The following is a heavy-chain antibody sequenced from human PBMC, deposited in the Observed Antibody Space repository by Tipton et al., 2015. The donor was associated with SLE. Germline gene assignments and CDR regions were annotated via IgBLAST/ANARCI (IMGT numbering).Heavy chain of an antibody. CDR2: ISYDGSNK. J-gene: IGHJ5*02. D-gene: IGHD3-10*01. CDR1: GFTFSSYA. V-gene: IGHV3-30-3*01. CDR3: ARGLTTLWYNWFDP. Sequence: SLRLSCAASGFTFSSYAMHWVRQAPGKGLEWMAVISYDGSNKYYADSVKGRFTISRDNSKNTLYLQMNSLRAADTAVYYCARGLTTLWYNWFDPWGQGTLVTVSS.